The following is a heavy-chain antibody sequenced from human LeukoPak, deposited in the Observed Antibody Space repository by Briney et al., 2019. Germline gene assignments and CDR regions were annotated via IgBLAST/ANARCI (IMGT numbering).Heavy chain of an antibody. Sequence: GGSLRLSCAASGFTFSTYAIHWVRQAPGKGLEWVAVISYDGTNKNYADSVKGRFTISRDNSKNTLYLQLNSLRAEDTAVYYCARDRTPTWSAYSNPTFHYWGQGTLVTVSS. CDR1: GFTFSTYA. D-gene: IGHD4-11*01. CDR3: ARDRTPTWSAYSNPTFHY. CDR2: ISYDGTNK. J-gene: IGHJ4*02. V-gene: IGHV3-30*07.